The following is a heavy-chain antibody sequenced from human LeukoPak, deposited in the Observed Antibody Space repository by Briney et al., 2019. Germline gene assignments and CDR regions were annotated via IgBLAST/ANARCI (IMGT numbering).Heavy chain of an antibody. J-gene: IGHJ4*02. Sequence: ASVKVSCKASGGTFSSYAISWVRQAPGQGLEWMGGIIPIFGTANYAQKFQGRVTITADESTSTAYMELSSLRSGDTAVYYCARDISGAYCGGDCSLWGQGTLVTVSS. CDR3: ARDISGAYCGGDCSL. CDR2: IIPIFGTA. D-gene: IGHD2-21*02. CDR1: GGTFSSYA. V-gene: IGHV1-69*13.